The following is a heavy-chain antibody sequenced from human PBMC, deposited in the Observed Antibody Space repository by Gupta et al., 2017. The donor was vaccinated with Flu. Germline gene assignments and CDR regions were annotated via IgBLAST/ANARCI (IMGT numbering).Heavy chain of an antibody. D-gene: IGHD5-12*01. J-gene: IGHJ4*02. CDR2: IWPDENNR. CDR1: RVSFNIYA. Sequence: VESGGGVVQPGGSLRLSCAVSRVSFNIYAMHWVRQAPGKGLEWIAVIWPDENNRDYADSVKGRFTISRDNSKNTVYLQMSSLRVGDTAVYYCATVRGLATPGYFFEHWGKGTLVTVSS. V-gene: IGHV3-33*01. CDR3: ATVRGLATPGYFFEH.